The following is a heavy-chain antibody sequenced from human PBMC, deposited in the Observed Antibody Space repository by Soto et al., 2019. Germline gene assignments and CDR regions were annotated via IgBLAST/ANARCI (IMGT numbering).Heavy chain of an antibody. CDR3: ARDLQGLRNGGYDYGDY. D-gene: IGHD5-12*01. Sequence: VGSLRLSCAASGFTFSDYYMSWIRQAPGKGLEWVSYISDNGNTIYYADSVRGRFTASRDNAKNSLHLQMNSLQVEDTAVYYCARDLQGLRNGGYDYGDYWGQGTPVTVSS. CDR2: ISDNGNTI. J-gene: IGHJ4*02. CDR1: GFTFSDYY. V-gene: IGHV3-11*01.